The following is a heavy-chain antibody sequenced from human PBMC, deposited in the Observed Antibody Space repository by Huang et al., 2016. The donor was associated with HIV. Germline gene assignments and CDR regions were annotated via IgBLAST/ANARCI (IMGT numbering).Heavy chain of an antibody. V-gene: IGHV3-7*01. J-gene: IGHJ1*01. D-gene: IGHD6-19*01. Sequence: EVQLVESGGGLVQPGGSLRVSCAASGFSIGPYWMSGVRKTAGKGLEWVASIKQDGSEKDYVDAVKGRFIISRDNAKNSLYLQMNSLRAEDTAVYYCTRGPLGWLVHRYFYHWGQGTLVTVSS. CDR1: GFSIGPYW. CDR3: TRGPLGWLVHRYFYH. CDR2: IKQDGSEK.